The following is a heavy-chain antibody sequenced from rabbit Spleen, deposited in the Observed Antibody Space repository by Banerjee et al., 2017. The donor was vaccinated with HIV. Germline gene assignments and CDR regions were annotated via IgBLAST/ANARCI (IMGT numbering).Heavy chain of an antibody. D-gene: IGHD8-1*01. J-gene: IGHJ6*01. Sequence: QSLEESGGDLVKPGASLTLTCTASGVSFSFNSYMCWVRQAPGKGLEWIACIDTGSRDFTYYASWAKGRFTISKTSSTTVTLQMTSLTVADTATYFCARDTGSSFSTYGMDLWGQGTLVTVS. CDR3: ARDTGSSFSTYGMDL. V-gene: IGHV1S40*01. CDR2: IDTGSRDFT. CDR1: GVSFSFNSY.